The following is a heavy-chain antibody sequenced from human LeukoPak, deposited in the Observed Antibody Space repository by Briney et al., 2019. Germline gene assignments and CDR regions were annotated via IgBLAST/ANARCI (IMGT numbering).Heavy chain of an antibody. CDR3: ARGTRVAANLHTA. V-gene: IGHV3-33*01. CDR2: IWYDGSNK. D-gene: IGHD2-15*01. CDR1: GFTFSSYG. Sequence: PGRSLRLSCAASGFTFSSYGMHWVRQAPGKGLEWVAVIWYDGSNKYYADSVKGRFTISRDNSKNTLYLQMNSLRAEDTAVYYCARGTRVAANLHTAWGQGTLVTVSS. J-gene: IGHJ5*02.